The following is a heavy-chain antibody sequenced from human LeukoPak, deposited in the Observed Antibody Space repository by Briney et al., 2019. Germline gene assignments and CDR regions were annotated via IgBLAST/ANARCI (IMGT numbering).Heavy chain of an antibody. CDR2: INPTGGST. CDR1: GYIFTNYY. D-gene: IGHD5-18*01. CDR3: ARVSGYSYGRSFPLYWFDP. V-gene: IGHV1-46*01. Sequence: ASVKVSCKASGYIFTNYYIHWVRQAPGEGLEWMGIINPTGGSTSYAQKLQGRVTMTTDTSTSTAYMELRSLRSDDTAVYYCARVSGYSYGRSFPLYWFDPWGQGTLVTVSS. J-gene: IGHJ5*02.